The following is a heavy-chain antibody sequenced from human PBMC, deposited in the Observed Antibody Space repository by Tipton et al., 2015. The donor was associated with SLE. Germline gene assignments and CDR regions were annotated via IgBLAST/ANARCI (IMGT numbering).Heavy chain of an antibody. J-gene: IGHJ4*02. D-gene: IGHD1-26*01. CDR3: AKDKDEWSVGALDY. Sequence: SVKGRFTISRDNSKNTLHLQMNSLRAEDTALYYCAKDKDEWSVGALDYWGQGTLVTVSS. V-gene: IGHV3-30*02.